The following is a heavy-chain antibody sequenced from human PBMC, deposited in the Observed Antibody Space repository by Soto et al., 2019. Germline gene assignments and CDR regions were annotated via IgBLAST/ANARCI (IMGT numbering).Heavy chain of an antibody. CDR1: RDTFTIYY. CDR2: INPHGGST. CDR3: ARSSGGNFGIIIEGTNWFAP. D-gene: IGHD1-26*01. J-gene: IGHJ5*02. Sequence: ASVKVSCKSPRDTFTIYYINCLRESPGQWLEWVGVINPHGGSTAYAQKFKGRVTLTRDTSASTVYMEVSSLTSEDTAMYYCARSSGGNFGIIIEGTNWFAPWGRGTLVTVSS. V-gene: IGHV1-46*01.